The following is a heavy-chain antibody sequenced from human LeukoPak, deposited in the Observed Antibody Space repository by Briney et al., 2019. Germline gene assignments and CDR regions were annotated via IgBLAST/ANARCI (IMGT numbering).Heavy chain of an antibody. CDR2: MNPSSGHT. CDR1: GYTFISYD. J-gene: IGHJ4*02. CDR3: ARAGGYCGRISCPYYFDY. Sequence: ASVKVSCKASGYTFISYDINWVRQAAGQGLEWMGWMNPSSGHTNYAQKFQGRVTITRNTSISTAYMELSSLRSEDTAVYYCARAGGYCGRISCPYYFDYWGQGSLVAVSS. D-gene: IGHD2-15*01. V-gene: IGHV1-8*03.